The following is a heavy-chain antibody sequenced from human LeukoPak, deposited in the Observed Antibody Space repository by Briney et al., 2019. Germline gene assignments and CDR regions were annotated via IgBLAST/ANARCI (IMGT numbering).Heavy chain of an antibody. J-gene: IGHJ3*02. CDR1: GFTFSSYA. CDR2: ISGSGCST. Sequence: PGGSLRLSCAASGFTFSSYAMSWVRQAPGKGLEWVSAISGSGCSTYYADSVKGRFTISRDNSKNTLYLQMNSLRAEDTAVYYCAPLWGTLDTFDIWGQGTMVTVSS. CDR3: APLWGTLDTFDI. V-gene: IGHV3-23*01. D-gene: IGHD7-27*01.